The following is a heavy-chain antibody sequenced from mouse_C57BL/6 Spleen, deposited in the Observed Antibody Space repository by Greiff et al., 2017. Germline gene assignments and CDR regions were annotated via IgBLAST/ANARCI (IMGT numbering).Heavy chain of an antibody. CDR2: INPSNGGT. Sequence: QVQLKQPGTELVKPGASVKLSCKASGYTFTSYWMHWVKQRPGQGLEWIGNINPSNGGTNDNEKFKRKATLTVDKSSSTAYMQLSSLTSEDSAVYYCARGTTVGMDYWGQGTSVTGCS. J-gene: IGHJ4*01. CDR1: GYTFTSYW. CDR3: ARGTTVGMDY. V-gene: IGHV1-53*01. D-gene: IGHD1-1*01.